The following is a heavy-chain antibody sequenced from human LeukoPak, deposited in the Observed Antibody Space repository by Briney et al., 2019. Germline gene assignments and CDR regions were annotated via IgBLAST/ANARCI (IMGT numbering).Heavy chain of an antibody. Sequence: GGSLRLSCAASGFTFSSYGMHWVRLAPGKGLEWVAVISYDGSNKYYADSVKGRFTISRDNSKNTLYLQMNSLRAEDTAVYYCAKDALYYDFWSGYYTFFDYWGQGTLVTVSS. J-gene: IGHJ4*02. CDR1: GFTFSSYG. CDR3: AKDALYYDFWSGYYTFFDY. V-gene: IGHV3-30*18. CDR2: ISYDGSNK. D-gene: IGHD3-3*01.